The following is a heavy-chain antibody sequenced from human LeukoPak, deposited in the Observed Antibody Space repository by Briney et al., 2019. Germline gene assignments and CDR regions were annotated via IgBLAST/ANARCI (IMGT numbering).Heavy chain of an antibody. V-gene: IGHV3-66*02. J-gene: IGHJ4*02. CDR1: GFTFSSNY. D-gene: IGHD1-1*01. CDR3: ARDRALQVERRGEDY. Sequence: GGSLRLSCAASGFTFSSNYMSWVRQAPGKGLEWVSVIYSGGNTYYADSVKGRFTISRDNSKNMLYLQLSSLRAEHTAVYYCARDRALQVERRGEDYWGQGTLVTVSS. CDR2: IYSGGNT.